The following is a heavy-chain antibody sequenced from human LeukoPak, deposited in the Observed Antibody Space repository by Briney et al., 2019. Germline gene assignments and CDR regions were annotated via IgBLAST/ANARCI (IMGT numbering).Heavy chain of an antibody. D-gene: IGHD3-10*01. Sequence: SETLSLTCAVYGGSFSGYYWSWIRQPPGKGLEWIGEINHSGSTNYNPSLKSRVTISVDTSKNQFSLKLSSVTAADTAVYYCARVRGYGSGSYYNPKFDYWGQGTLVTVSS. CDR2: INHSGST. J-gene: IGHJ4*02. CDR1: GGSFSGYY. CDR3: ARVRGYGSGSYYNPKFDY. V-gene: IGHV4-34*01.